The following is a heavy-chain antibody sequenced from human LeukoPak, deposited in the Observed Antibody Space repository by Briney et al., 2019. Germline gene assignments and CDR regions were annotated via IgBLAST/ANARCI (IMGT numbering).Heavy chain of an antibody. J-gene: IGHJ4*02. Sequence: GGSLRLSCAASGFTFSSYWMTWVRDLPGKGVEWVAKIKQDGSEKYYVDSVKGRFTISRDNTRDSLYLQMNGLRAEDTAVYYCARHMERWQQFTRSLDYWGQGTLVTVSS. CDR2: IKQDGSEK. CDR1: GFTFSSYW. CDR3: ARHMERWQQFTRSLDY. D-gene: IGHD5-24*01. V-gene: IGHV3-7*01.